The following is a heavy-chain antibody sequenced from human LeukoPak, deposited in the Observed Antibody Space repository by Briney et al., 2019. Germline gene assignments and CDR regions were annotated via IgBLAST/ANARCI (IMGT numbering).Heavy chain of an antibody. D-gene: IGHD3-22*01. V-gene: IGHV1-2*04. CDR3: ARSPMWYDSSGYPHGDFDY. CDR2: INPNSGGT. J-gene: IGHJ4*02. CDR1: GYTFTGYY. Sequence: ASVKVSCKAXGYTFTGYYMHWVRQAPGQGLEWMGWINPNSGGTNYAQKFQGWVTMTRDTSISTAYMELSRLRSDDTAVYYCARSPMWYDSSGYPHGDFDYWGQGTLVTVSS.